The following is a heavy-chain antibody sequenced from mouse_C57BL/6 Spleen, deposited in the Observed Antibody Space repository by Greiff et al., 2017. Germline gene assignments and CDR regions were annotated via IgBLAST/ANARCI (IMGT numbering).Heavy chain of an antibody. J-gene: IGHJ4*01. V-gene: IGHV1-82*01. Sequence: LVESGPELVKPGASVKISCKASGYAFSSSWMNWVKQRPGKGLEWIGRIYPGDGDTNYNGKFKGKATLTADKSSSTAYMQLSSLTSEDSAVYFCARSRGTYYAMDYWGQGTSVTVSS. CDR1: GYAFSSSW. D-gene: IGHD3-3*01. CDR2: IYPGDGDT. CDR3: ARSRGTYYAMDY.